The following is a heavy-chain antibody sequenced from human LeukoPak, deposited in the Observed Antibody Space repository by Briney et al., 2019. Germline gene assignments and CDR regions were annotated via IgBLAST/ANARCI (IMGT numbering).Heavy chain of an antibody. J-gene: IGHJ4*02. Sequence: PGGSLRLSCAASGFTFSDYYMSWMRQAPGKGLEWVSYISSSGSTIYYAGSVKGRFTISRDNAKNSLYLQMDSLRVEDTAVYYCAKRADSSAHSFDYWGQGTLVTVSS. CDR3: AKRADSSAHSFDY. V-gene: IGHV3-11*04. CDR2: ISSSGSTI. CDR1: GFTFSDYY. D-gene: IGHD3-22*01.